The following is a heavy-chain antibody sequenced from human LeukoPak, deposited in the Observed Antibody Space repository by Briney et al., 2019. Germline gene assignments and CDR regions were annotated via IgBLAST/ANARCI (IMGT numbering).Heavy chain of an antibody. Sequence: XHXGXXLEWIGYIYYSGSTYYNPSLKSRVTISVDTSKNQFSLKLSSVTAADTAVYYCARVVPAAIFDYWGQGTLVTVSS. CDR2: IYYSGST. V-gene: IGHV4-31*02. D-gene: IGHD2-2*01. CDR3: ARVVPAAIFDY. J-gene: IGHJ4*02.